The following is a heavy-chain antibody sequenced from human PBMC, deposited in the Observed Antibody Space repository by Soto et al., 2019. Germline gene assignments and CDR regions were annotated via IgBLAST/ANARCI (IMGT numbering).Heavy chain of an antibody. Sequence: GGSLRLSCAASGFTLGDYAMSGVRQAPGKGLEWVGFIRSKAYGGTTEYAASVKGRFTISRDDSKSIAYLQMNSLKTEDTAVYYCTRVGSYGWGFHSYYYYGMDVWGQGTTVTVSS. CDR1: GFTLGDYA. D-gene: IGHD5-18*01. CDR3: TRVGSYGWGFHSYYYYGMDV. V-gene: IGHV3-49*04. J-gene: IGHJ6*02. CDR2: IRSKAYGGTT.